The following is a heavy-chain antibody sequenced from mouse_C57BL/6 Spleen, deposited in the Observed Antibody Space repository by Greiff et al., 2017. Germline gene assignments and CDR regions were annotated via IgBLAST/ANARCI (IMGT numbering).Heavy chain of an antibody. D-gene: IGHD2-4*01. V-gene: IGHV1-81*01. CDR1: GYTFTSYG. Sequence: VQLQQSGAELARPGASVKLSCKASGYTFTSYGISWVKQRTGQGLEWIGEIYPRSGNTYYNEKFKGKATLTADKSSSTAYMELRSLTSEDSAVYFWARRRGGRGYDYDEGDAMDDWGQGTSVTVSS. CDR3: ARRRGGRGYDYDEGDAMDD. CDR2: IYPRSGNT. J-gene: IGHJ4*01.